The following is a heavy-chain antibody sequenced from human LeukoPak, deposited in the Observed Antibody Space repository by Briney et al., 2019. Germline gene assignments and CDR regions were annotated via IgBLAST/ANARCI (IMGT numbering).Heavy chain of an antibody. CDR1: GGSFGGYY. Sequence: PSETLSLTCAVYGGSFGGYYWSWIRQPPGKGLEWIGEINHSGNTNYNPSLKSRVTISVDTSKNQFSLKLSSMTAADTAVYYCARDYSYGYFRYFDLWGRGTLVTVSS. V-gene: IGHV4-34*01. J-gene: IGHJ2*01. CDR3: ARDYSYGYFRYFDL. D-gene: IGHD5-18*01. CDR2: INHSGNT.